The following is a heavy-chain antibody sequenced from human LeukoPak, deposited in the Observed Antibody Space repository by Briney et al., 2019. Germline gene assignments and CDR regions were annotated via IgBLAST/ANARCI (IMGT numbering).Heavy chain of an antibody. CDR2: ISSTGSTK. D-gene: IGHD3-16*02. CDR1: GFTFSSYE. V-gene: IGHV3-48*03. CDR3: ARSLGELSLVPYYFDY. J-gene: IGHJ4*02. Sequence: GGSLRLSCAASGFTFSSYEMNWVRQAPGKGLEWVSYISSTGSTKYYADSVKGRFTISRDNAKNSLYLQMNSLRAEDTAMYYCARSLGELSLVPYYFDYWGQGTLVTVSS.